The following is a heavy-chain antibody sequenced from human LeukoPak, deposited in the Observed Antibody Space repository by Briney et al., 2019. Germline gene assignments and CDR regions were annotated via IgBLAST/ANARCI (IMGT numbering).Heavy chain of an antibody. CDR3: ARGYCSGGSCYSVENWFNP. D-gene: IGHD2-15*01. J-gene: IGHJ5*02. CDR2: INPNSGGT. Sequence: ASVKVSCKAAGYTFTGYYMFWVRQAPGQGLEWMGRINPNSGGTNYAQKFQGRVTMTRDTSISTAYMELSRLRSDDTAVYYCARGYCSGGSCYSVENWFNPWGQGTLVTVSS. V-gene: IGHV1-2*06. CDR1: GYTFTGYY.